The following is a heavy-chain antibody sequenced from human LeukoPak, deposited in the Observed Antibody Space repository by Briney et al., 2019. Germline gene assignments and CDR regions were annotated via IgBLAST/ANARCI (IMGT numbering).Heavy chain of an antibody. CDR3: ARDQTYYYDSSGSI. CDR2: IKQDGSEK. CDR1: GFTFSSYW. D-gene: IGHD3-22*01. Sequence: GGSLRLSCAASGFTFSSYWMSWVRQAPGKGLEWVANIKQDGSEKYYVDSVKGRFTISRDNAKNSLYLQMNSLRAEDTAVYYCARDQTYYYDSSGSIWGQGTMVTVSS. J-gene: IGHJ3*02. V-gene: IGHV3-7*01.